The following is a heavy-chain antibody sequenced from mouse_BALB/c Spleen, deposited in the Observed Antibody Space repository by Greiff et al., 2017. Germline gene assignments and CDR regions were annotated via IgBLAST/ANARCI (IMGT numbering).Heavy chain of an antibody. CDR3: AITGTAY. D-gene: IGHD4-1*01. V-gene: IGHV1S81*02. CDR1: GYTFTSYY. CDR2: INPSNGGT. J-gene: IGHJ3*01. Sequence: QVQLKESGAELVKPGASVKLSCKASGYTFTSYYMYWVKQRPGQGLEWIGEINPSNGGTNFNEKFKSKATLTVDKSSSTAYMQLSSLTSEDSAVYYCAITGTAYWGQGTLVTVSA.